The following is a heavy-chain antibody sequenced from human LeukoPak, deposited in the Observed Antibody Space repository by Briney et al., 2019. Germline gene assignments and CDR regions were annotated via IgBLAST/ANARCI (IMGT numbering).Heavy chain of an antibody. V-gene: IGHV3-21*01. Sequence: GGSLRLSCAASGFTFSSYSMNWVRQAPGKGLEWVSSISSSSSYIYYADSVKGRFTISRDNAKNSLYLQMNSLRAEDTAVYYCASFSSSWSLDALDIWGQGTMVTVSS. D-gene: IGHD6-13*01. J-gene: IGHJ3*02. CDR3: ASFSSSWSLDALDI. CDR2: ISSSSSYI. CDR1: GFTFSSYS.